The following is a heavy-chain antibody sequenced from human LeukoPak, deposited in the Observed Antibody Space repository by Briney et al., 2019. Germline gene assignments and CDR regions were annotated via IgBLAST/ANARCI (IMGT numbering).Heavy chain of an antibody. D-gene: IGHD4-11*01. CDR1: GYTLTSHG. Sequence: ASVKVSCKASGYTLTSHGISWVRQAPGQGLEWMGWINPNSGGTNYAQKFQGRVTMTRDTSISTAYMELSRLRSDDTAVYYCARFVEMTTVTTDYWGQGTLVTVSS. J-gene: IGHJ4*02. CDR2: INPNSGGT. CDR3: ARFVEMTTVTTDY. V-gene: IGHV1-2*02.